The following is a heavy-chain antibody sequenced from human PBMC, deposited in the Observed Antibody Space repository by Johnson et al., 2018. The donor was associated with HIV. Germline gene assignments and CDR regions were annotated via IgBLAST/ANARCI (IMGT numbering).Heavy chain of an antibody. CDR3: AREVRRWLQFDAFAI. J-gene: IGHJ3*02. D-gene: IGHD5-24*01. V-gene: IGHV3-30*04. CDR1: GFTFSSYA. CDR2: ISYDGSNK. Sequence: QVQLVESGGGVVQPGRSLRLSCAASGFTFSSYAMHWVRQAPGKGLEWVAVISYDGSNKYYADSVKGRFTISRDNAKNSLYLQMNSLRAEDTAVYYCAREVRRWLQFDAFAIWGQGTMVTVSS.